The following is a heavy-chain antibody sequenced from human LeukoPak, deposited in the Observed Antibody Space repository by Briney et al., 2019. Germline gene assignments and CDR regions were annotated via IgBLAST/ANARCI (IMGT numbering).Heavy chain of an antibody. V-gene: IGHV3-30*18. Sequence: GRSLRLSCAASGFTFSSYGMHWVRQAPGKGLEWVAVISYDGSNKYYADSVKGRFTISRDNSKNTLYLQMNSLRAEDTAVYYCAKCLRGSDWDFDYWGQGTLVTVSS. D-gene: IGHD6-19*01. CDR2: ISYDGSNK. J-gene: IGHJ4*02. CDR1: GFTFSSYG. CDR3: AKCLRGSDWDFDY.